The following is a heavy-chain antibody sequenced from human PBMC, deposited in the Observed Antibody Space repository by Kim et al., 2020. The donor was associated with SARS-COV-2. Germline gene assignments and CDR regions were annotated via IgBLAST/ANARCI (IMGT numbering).Heavy chain of an antibody. D-gene: IGHD2-2*02. Sequence: ASVKVSCKASGYTFTGYYIHWVRQAPGQGLEWMGWINPNSGGTNYAQRFQGRVTMTRDTSISTAYMELSGLRSDDTAVFYCVRGGGVVVVPAVILFQRWGRGIRVTLPA. V-gene: IGHV1-2*02. CDR2: INPNSGGT. CDR1: GYTFTGYY. J-gene: IGHJ1*01. CDR3: VRGGGVVVVPAVILFQR.